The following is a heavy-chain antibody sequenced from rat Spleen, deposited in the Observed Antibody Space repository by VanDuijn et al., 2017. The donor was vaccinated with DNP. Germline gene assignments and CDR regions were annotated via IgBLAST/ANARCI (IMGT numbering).Heavy chain of an antibody. Sequence: EVQLVESGGGPVQPGRSLKLSCVASGFIFSNYWMTWIRQAPTKGLEWVASISPSGGSTYYRDSVKGRVTLSRDNARSTLYLQMDSLRSEDTATYYCTRAEGTGFPYWGQGTLVTVSS. V-gene: IGHV5-31*01. CDR3: TRAEGTGFPY. CDR1: GFIFSNYW. CDR2: ISPSGGST. D-gene: IGHD1-11*01. J-gene: IGHJ3*01.